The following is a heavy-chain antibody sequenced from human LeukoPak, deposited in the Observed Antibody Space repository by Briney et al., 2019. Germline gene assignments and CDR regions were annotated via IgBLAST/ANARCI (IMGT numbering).Heavy chain of an antibody. Sequence: GGSLRLSCAASGFTFDDYAMHWVRQAPGKGLEWVSGISWNSGSIGYADSVKGRFTISRDNAKNSLYLQMNSLRAEDMALYYCAKGQVGGRSSAFDIWGQGTMVTVSS. CDR3: AKGQVGGRSSAFDI. CDR2: ISWNSGSI. CDR1: GFTFDDYA. J-gene: IGHJ3*02. V-gene: IGHV3-9*03. D-gene: IGHD2-2*01.